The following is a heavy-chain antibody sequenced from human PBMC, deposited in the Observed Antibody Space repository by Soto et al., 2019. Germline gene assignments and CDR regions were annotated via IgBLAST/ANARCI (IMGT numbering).Heavy chain of an antibody. D-gene: IGHD3-22*01. CDR1: GFTFSSYG. CDR3: ARGSHFLVTLVVVDLDY. J-gene: IGHJ4*02. Sequence: GGSLRLSCAASGFTFSSYGMHWVRQAPGKGLEWVAVIWYDGSNKYYADSVKGRFTISRDNSKNTLYLQMNSLRAEDTAVYYCARGSHFLVTLVVVDLDYWGQGTLVTVSS. CDR2: IWYDGSNK. V-gene: IGHV3-33*01.